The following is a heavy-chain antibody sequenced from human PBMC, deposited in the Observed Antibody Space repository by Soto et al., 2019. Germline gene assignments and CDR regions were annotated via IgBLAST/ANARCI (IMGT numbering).Heavy chain of an antibody. V-gene: IGHV3-64D*08. CDR3: VKLMVTALYYYYGMDV. CDR1: GFTYSSDS. Sequence: GGSVRLSFSASGFTYSSDSMHCVRQAPGKGLEYVSAIRSNGGSTYYADSVKGRFTISRDNSKNTLYLQMSSLRAEDTAVYYCVKLMVTALYYYYGMDVWGQGTTVTVSS. J-gene: IGHJ6*02. CDR2: IRSNGGST. D-gene: IGHD2-21*02.